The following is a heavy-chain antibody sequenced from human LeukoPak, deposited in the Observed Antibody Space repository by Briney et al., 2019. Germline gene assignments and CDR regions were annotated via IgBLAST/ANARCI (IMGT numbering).Heavy chain of an antibody. Sequence: ASVTVSCKPDGYTFTSYYMQWVRQPAGHGLEWMGIIIPSGGSTRYAQKFQGRVTMTRDTSTSTVYMELSSLRSEDTAVYYCARDSYYYDSSGYYFAYWGQGTLVTVSS. CDR3: ARDSYYYDSSGYYFAY. D-gene: IGHD3-22*01. CDR2: IIPSGGST. V-gene: IGHV1-46*01. CDR1: GYTFTSYY. J-gene: IGHJ4*02.